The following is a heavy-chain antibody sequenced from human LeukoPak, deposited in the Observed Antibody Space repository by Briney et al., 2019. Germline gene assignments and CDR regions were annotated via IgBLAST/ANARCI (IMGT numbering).Heavy chain of an antibody. V-gene: IGHV1-2*02. Sequence: ASVKVSCKASGYTFTGYYMHWVRQAPGQGLEWMGWINPNSGGTNYAQKFQGRVTMTRDTSISTAYMELSRLRSDDTAVYYCARGTFIAAAREYYFDYWGQGTLVTVSS. CDR2: INPNSGGT. D-gene: IGHD6-13*01. J-gene: IGHJ4*02. CDR3: ARGTFIAAAREYYFDY. CDR1: GYTFTGYY.